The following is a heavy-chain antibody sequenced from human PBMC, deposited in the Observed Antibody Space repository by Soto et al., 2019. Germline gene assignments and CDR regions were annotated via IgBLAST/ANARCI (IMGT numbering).Heavy chain of an antibody. CDR1: GFTFNNAW. Sequence: EVRLVESGGNLVRPGGSLRLSCAASGFTFNNAWMNWVRQAPGKGLEWVGRIKSKADGETRDYAEPVKGRFTISRDDSKNTLYLQMNSLKHENTAVYYCKLEIDYWGLGTLVTVSS. CDR2: IKSKADGETR. V-gene: IGHV3-15*07. D-gene: IGHD1-1*01. J-gene: IGHJ4*02. CDR3: KLEIDY.